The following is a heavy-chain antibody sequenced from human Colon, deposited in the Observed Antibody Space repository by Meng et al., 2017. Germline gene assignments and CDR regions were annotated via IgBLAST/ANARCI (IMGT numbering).Heavy chain of an antibody. CDR3: TTDSDDFDY. Sequence: GESLKISCAASGFTFSNTWMSWVRQAPGKGLEWVGRIQRKTDGETTDYAATVKDRFTISRDDSKITLYLQMNSLKTEDTAVYYCTTDSDDFDYWGQGTLVTVSS. D-gene: IGHD3-16*01. CDR2: IQRKTDGETT. J-gene: IGHJ4*02. CDR1: GFTFSNTW. V-gene: IGHV3-15*01.